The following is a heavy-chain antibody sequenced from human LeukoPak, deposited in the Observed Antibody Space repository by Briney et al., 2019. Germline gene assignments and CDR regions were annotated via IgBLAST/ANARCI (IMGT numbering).Heavy chain of an antibody. CDR3: ARRYGGWGAFDI. V-gene: IGHV3-23*01. Sequence: GGSLRLSCAASEFTYSACAMSWVRQAPGKGLEWVSTLSNDGRATFYADSVKGRFTISRDDSKTTLFLQMNSLRAEDTAIYYCARRYGGWGAFDIWGQGTVVTVSS. CDR2: LSNDGRAT. J-gene: IGHJ3*02. CDR1: EFTYSACA. D-gene: IGHD4-23*01.